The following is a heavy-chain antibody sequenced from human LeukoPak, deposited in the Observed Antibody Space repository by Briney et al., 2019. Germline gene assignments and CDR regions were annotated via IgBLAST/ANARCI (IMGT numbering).Heavy chain of an antibody. D-gene: IGHD3-22*01. CDR3: ARTLRADSSGYYYDY. J-gene: IGHJ4*02. Sequence: SETLSLTCAVYGGSFSGYYWSWIRRPPGKGLEWIGEINHSGSTNYNPSLKSRVTISVDTSKNQFSLKLSSVTAADTAVYYCARTLRADSSGYYYDYWGQGTLVTVSS. CDR2: INHSGST. V-gene: IGHV4-34*01. CDR1: GGSFSGYY.